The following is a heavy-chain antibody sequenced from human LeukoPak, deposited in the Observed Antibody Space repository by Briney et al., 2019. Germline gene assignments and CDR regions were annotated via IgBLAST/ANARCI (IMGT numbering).Heavy chain of an antibody. CDR2: THSGGST. J-gene: IGHJ3*02. V-gene: IGHV3-53*01. CDR3: TGGSYVGVFDM. D-gene: IGHD3-16*01. Sequence: GGSLRLSCATSGFAVSSNYMSWVRQTPGKGLEWVSITHSGGSTYYADSVKGRFTISRDKSKNLLYLQMDSLSPEDTAVYYCTGGSYVGVFDMWGEGTMLTVSS. CDR1: GFAVSSNY.